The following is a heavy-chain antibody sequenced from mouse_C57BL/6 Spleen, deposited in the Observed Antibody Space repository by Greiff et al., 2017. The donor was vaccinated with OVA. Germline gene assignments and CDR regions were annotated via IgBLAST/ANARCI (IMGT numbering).Heavy chain of an antibody. CDR3: AREKVYDGYYKVYFDY. J-gene: IGHJ2*01. V-gene: IGHV1-82*01. CDR2: IYPGDGDT. Sequence: QVQLKESGPELVKPGASVKISCKASGYAFSSSWMNWVKQRPGKGLEWIGRIYPGDGDTNYNGKFKGKATLTADKSSSTAYMQLSSLTSEDSAVYFCAREKVYDGYYKVYFDYWGQGTTLTVSS. D-gene: IGHD2-3*01. CDR1: GYAFSSSW.